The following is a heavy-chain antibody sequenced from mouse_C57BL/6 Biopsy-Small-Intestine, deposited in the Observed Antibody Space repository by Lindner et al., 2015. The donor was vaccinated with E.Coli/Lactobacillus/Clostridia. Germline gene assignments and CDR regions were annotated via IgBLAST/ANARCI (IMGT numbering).Heavy chain of an antibody. V-gene: IGHV5-4*01. CDR2: ISDGGSYT. D-gene: IGHD2-3*01. CDR3: ARDKMDDGYPAWFAY. CDR1: GFTFSSYA. Sequence: VQLQEVWGGLVKPGGSLKLSCAASGFTFSSYAMSWVRQTPEKRLEWVATISDGGSYTYYPDNVKGRFTISRDNAKNNLYLQMSHLKSEDTAMYYCARDKMDDGYPAWFAYWGQGTLVTVSA. J-gene: IGHJ3*01.